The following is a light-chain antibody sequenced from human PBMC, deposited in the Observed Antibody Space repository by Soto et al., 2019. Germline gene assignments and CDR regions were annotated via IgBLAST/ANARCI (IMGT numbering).Light chain of an antibody. CDR1: SSDVGGYNY. CDR2: EVT. J-gene: IGLJ1*01. V-gene: IGLV2-14*01. Sequence: QSALTQPASVSGSPGQSITISCTGTSSDVGGYNYVSWYQQQPDKAPKLMIYEVTSRPSGVSDRFSGSKSGNTASLTISGLQAEDEADYYCSSYTSSIPYVFGTGTKLPS. CDR3: SSYTSSIPYV.